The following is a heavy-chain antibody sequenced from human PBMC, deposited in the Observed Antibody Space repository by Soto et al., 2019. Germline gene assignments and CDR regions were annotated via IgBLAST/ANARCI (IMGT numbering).Heavy chain of an antibody. V-gene: IGHV3-43*01. D-gene: IGHD1-1*01. CDR3: AKEGGTIYFDY. Sequence: PGGSLGLSCAASGFTFKRYSMHWVRQAPGKGLEWVALISWDSRNTYYADSVKGRFTISRDNSKNSLYLQMNSLRNEDTAFYYCAKEGGTIYFDYWGQGTLVTVSS. J-gene: IGHJ4*02. CDR2: ISWDSRNT. CDR1: GFTFKRYS.